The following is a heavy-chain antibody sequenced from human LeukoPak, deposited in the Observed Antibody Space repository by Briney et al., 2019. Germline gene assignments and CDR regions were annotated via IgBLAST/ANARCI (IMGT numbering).Heavy chain of an antibody. V-gene: IGHV3-7*05. CDR1: GFSVSSNY. Sequence: PGGSLRLSCAASGFSVSSNYMTWVRQAPGKGLEWVANMNQDGSEKNYMDSLKGRFTISRDNAKNSLFLQMNSLRAEDTAVYYCARNALPYAFDIWGQGTMVTVSS. J-gene: IGHJ3*02. CDR2: MNQDGSEK. CDR3: ARNALPYAFDI. D-gene: IGHD2-15*01.